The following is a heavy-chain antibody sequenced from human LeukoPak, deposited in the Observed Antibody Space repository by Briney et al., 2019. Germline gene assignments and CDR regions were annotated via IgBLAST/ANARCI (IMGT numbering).Heavy chain of an antibody. CDR1: GGSFSGYY. V-gene: IGHV4-34*01. D-gene: IGHD6-6*01. CDR2: INHSGST. Sequence: SETLSLTCAVYGGSFSGYYWSWIRQPPGKGLEWIGEINHSGSTYYNPSLKSRVTISVDTSKNQFSLKLSSVTAADTAVYYCATRRNEYSSSSPLFDYWGQGTLVTVSS. CDR3: ATRRNEYSSSSPLFDY. J-gene: IGHJ4*02.